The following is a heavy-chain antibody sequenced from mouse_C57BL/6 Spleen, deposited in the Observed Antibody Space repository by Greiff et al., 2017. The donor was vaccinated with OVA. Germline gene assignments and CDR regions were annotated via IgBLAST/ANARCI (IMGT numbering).Heavy chain of an antibody. CDR1: GYSFTDYN. Sequence: EVQLQQSGPELVKPGASVKISCKASGYSFTDYNMNWVKQSNGKSLEWIGVINPNYGTTSYNQKFKGKATLTVDQSSSTAYMQLNCLPSEDSAVYYGARAGSSPYAMDYWGQGTSVTVSS. J-gene: IGHJ4*01. V-gene: IGHV1-39*01. CDR3: ARAGSSPYAMDY. CDR2: INPNYGTT. D-gene: IGHD1-1*01.